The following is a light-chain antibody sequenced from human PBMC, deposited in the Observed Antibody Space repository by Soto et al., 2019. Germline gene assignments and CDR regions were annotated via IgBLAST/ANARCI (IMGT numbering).Light chain of an antibody. CDR1: QSINSN. CDR3: QQYNRWPPLT. V-gene: IGKV3-15*01. Sequence: DIVMTQSPATLSVSPGERATLSCRASQSINSNLAWYQQKPGQAHRLLIYGASTRASNITDRFSGSGSGTEFTLTISSLQSEDVGVYYCQQYNRWPPLTFVGGTKVEIK. J-gene: IGKJ4*01. CDR2: GAS.